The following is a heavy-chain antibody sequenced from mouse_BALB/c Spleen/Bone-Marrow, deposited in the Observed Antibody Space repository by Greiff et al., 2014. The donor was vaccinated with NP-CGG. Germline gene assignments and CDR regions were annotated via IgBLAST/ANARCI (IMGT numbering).Heavy chain of an antibody. Sequence: EVQLVESXGGLVQPGGSMKLSCVASGFTFSNYWMNWVRQSPEKGLEWVAEIRLKSNNYATHYAESVKGRFTISRDDSISSVYLQINDVRAEDTGIYYGTTGFAYWGQGTLVTVSA. CDR3: TTGFAY. V-gene: IGHV6-6*02. CDR2: IRLKSNNYAT. J-gene: IGHJ3*01. CDR1: GFTFSNYW.